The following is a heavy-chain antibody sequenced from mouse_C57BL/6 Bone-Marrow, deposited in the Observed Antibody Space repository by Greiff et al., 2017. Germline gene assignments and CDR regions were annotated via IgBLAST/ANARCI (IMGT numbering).Heavy chain of an antibody. CDR3: PRGLSMDY. CDR1: GFTFSDYG. J-gene: IGHJ4*01. V-gene: IGHV5-17*01. Sequence: EVKLVESGGGLVKPGGSLKLSCAASGFTFSDYGMHWFRQAPEKGLEWVAYISSGSSTIYYADTVKGRFTISRDNAKNTLFLQMTSLRSEDTAMYYCPRGLSMDYWGQGTSVTVSS. D-gene: IGHD3-1*01. CDR2: ISSGSSTI.